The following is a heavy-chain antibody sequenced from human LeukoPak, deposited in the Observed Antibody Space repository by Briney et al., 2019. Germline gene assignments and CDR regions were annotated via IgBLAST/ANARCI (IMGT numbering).Heavy chain of an antibody. CDR3: AKGYYYGSGSYYTPYNWFDP. V-gene: IGHV4-34*01. Sequence: PSGALSLTCAVYGGSLIGYYWSGIRQPPGKGVERVGEINHSGGTNYNPSLKSRVTTSVDASKNQFYLNLSSVTAADTAVYYCAKGYYYGSGSYYTPYNWFDPWGQGTLVTVSS. D-gene: IGHD3-10*01. CDR1: GGSLIGYY. CDR2: INHSGGT. J-gene: IGHJ5*02.